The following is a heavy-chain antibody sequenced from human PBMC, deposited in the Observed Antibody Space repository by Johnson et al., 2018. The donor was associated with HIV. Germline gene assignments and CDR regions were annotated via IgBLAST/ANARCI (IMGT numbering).Heavy chain of an antibody. CDR3: ARGGGLGAFDI. V-gene: IGHV3-30*04. Sequence: QLVESGGGVVQPGRSLRLSCAASGFSFSSYAMHWVRQAPGKGLEWVAVISYDESKKYYADSVKGRLTISRDNSKNTLYLQMNSLRTEDTAVYYCARGGGLGAFDIWGQGTMVTVSS. CDR1: GFSFSSYA. CDR2: ISYDESKK. D-gene: IGHD3-16*01. J-gene: IGHJ3*02.